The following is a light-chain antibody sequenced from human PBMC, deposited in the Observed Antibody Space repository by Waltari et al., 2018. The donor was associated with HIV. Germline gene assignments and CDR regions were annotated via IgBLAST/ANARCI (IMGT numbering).Light chain of an antibody. CDR3: AAWDDSVSGWA. J-gene: IGLJ2*01. Sequence: QSVLTQAPSASGTPGQRVTLSCSGTGSNVGVNFVSWYQQLPGMAPKLLIYSNNEGPSRVPDRFSGSQSGTSASLAISGLRSEDEAVYFCAAWDDSVSGWAFGEGTKVTVL. V-gene: IGLV1-47*01. CDR2: SNN. CDR1: GSNVGVNF.